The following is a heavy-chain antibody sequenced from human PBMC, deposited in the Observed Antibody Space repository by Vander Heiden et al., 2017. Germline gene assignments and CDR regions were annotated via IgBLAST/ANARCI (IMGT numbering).Heavy chain of an antibody. D-gene: IGHD5-18*01. CDR1: GFTFENPA. CDR3: AKGYGDSYPHYFND. Sequence: EVQLLESGGGLVRPGQSLRLSCEASGFTFENPAIPWVRQVAGKGLEWVSGINWSGEFIGYAASGRGRFTMSRDNAENVVYLQMTSLRPEDTAFYYCAKGYGDSYPHYFNDWGQGTLVTVS. J-gene: IGHJ4*02. V-gene: IGHV3-9*01. CDR2: INWSGEFI.